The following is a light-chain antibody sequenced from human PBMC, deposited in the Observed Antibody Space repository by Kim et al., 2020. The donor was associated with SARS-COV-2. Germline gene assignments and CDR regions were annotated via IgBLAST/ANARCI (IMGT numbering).Light chain of an antibody. Sequence: ASVGDRVTITCRASQSISNYLNWYQQKPGKAPKLLIYAASSLQSGVPLRFSGSGSGTDFTLTISSLQPEDFATYYCQQSYSTPRTFGQGTKVDIK. V-gene: IGKV1-39*01. CDR1: QSISNY. CDR2: AAS. CDR3: QQSYSTPRT. J-gene: IGKJ1*01.